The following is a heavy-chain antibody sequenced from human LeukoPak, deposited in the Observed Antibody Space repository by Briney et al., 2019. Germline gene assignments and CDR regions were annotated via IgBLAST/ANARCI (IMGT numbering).Heavy chain of an antibody. J-gene: IGHJ4*02. CDR1: GGSINAYY. CDR2: IYSDGST. CDR3: ARVLSTGRSDY. Sequence: KTSETLSLTCTVSGGSINAYYWSWIRQPPGKGLEWLGYIYSDGSTNYNPSLKSRLTISVDTSKNQFSLKLSSVIPADTAVYYCARVLSTGRSDYWGQGTLVIVSS. D-gene: IGHD2-8*02. V-gene: IGHV4-59*01.